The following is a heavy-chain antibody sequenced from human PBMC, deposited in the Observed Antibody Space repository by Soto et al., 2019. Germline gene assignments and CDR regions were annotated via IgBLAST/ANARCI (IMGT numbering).Heavy chain of an antibody. D-gene: IGHD5-12*01. V-gene: IGHV1-69*12. Sequence: QVQLVQAGAEVKKPGSSVTVSCKASGGTFSSYTISWVRQAPGQGLEWMGGIIPIFGKANYAKKFQSRVTITADESTSTAYMELSSLRSEETAVYYCARGNHRWLPLWYFDLGGRGTRVTVSS. CDR2: IIPIFGKA. J-gene: IGHJ2*01. CDR3: ARGNHRWLPLWYFDL. CDR1: GGTFSSYT.